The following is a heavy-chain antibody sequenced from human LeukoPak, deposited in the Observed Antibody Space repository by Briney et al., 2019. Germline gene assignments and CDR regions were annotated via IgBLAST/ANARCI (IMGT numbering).Heavy chain of an antibody. CDR2: IYSGGST. D-gene: IGHD3-3*01. V-gene: IGHV3-66*01. CDR3: ARAPGDFWSGYYDPLRPYYYYGMDV. J-gene: IGHJ6*02. Sequence: PGGSLRLSCAASGFTVSSNYMSWVRQAPGKGLEWVSVIYSGGSTYYADSVKGRFTISRDNSKNTLYLQMNSLRAEDTAVYYCARAPGDFWSGYYDPLRPYYYYGMDVWGQGTTVTVSS. CDR1: GFTVSSNY.